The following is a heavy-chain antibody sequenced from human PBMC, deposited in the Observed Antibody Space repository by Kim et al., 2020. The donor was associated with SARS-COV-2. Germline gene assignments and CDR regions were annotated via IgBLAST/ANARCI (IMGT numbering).Heavy chain of an antibody. V-gene: IGHV6-1*01. CDR3: ARGLSRHFDL. CDR1: GYSVSSNSAT. J-gene: IGHJ2*01. CDR2: TYYRSKWSS. Sequence: SQTLSLTCDISGYSVSSNSATWDWIRQSPSRGLEWLGRTYYRSKWSSEYAASVKSRITIHADTSKNQISLQLNSVIPEDTAVYYCARGLSRHFDLWGRGT. D-gene: IGHD2-15*01.